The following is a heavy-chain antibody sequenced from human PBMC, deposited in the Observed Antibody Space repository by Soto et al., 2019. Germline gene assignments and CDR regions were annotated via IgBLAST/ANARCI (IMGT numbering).Heavy chain of an antibody. CDR2: IYYSGST. J-gene: IGHJ6*02. Sequence: LSLTCTVSGGSISSGGYYWSWIRQHPGKGLEWIGYIYYSGSTYYNPSLKSRVTISVDTSKNQFSLKLSSVTAADTAVYYCARDLDFYSNWGWGGPYGMDVWGQGTTVTVSS. D-gene: IGHD4-4*01. CDR3: ARDLDFYSNWGWGGPYGMDV. V-gene: IGHV4-31*03. CDR1: GGSISSGGYY.